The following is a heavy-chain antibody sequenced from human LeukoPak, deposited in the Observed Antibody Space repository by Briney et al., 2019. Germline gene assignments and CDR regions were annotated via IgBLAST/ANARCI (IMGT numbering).Heavy chain of an antibody. Sequence: GASVKVSCKASGYTFTGYYMHWVRQATGQGLEWMGWMNPDSGNTGYAQKFQGRVTMTRNTSISTAYMELSSLRSEDTAVYYCARRPSKYCDILTGYYRSEFDYWGQGTLVTVSS. CDR3: ARRPSKYCDILTGYYRSEFDY. CDR1: GYTFTGYY. CDR2: MNPDSGNT. J-gene: IGHJ4*02. D-gene: IGHD3-9*01. V-gene: IGHV1-8*02.